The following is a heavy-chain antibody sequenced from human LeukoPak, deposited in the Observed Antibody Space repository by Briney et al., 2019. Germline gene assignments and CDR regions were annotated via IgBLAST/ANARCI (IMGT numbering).Heavy chain of an antibody. CDR3: AKVAGSALHCSSTSCYRDY. Sequence: GGSLRLSCAASGFTFSSYGMHWVRQAPGKGLEWVAVISYDGSNKYYADSVKGRFTISRDNSKNTLYLQMNSLRAEDTAVYYCAKVAGSALHCSSTSCYRDYWGRGTLVTVSS. CDR2: ISYDGSNK. J-gene: IGHJ4*02. CDR1: GFTFSSYG. D-gene: IGHD2-2*01. V-gene: IGHV3-30*18.